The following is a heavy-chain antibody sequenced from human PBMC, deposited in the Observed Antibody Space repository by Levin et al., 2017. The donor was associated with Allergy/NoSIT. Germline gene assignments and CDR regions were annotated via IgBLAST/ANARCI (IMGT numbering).Heavy chain of an antibody. J-gene: IGHJ6*03. CDR2: IYDSGST. CDR1: GDSISTSY. CDR3: ARSYKKGSDYYDYYMDV. D-gene: IGHD5-24*01. V-gene: IGHV4-59*01. Sequence: SQTLSLTCSVSGDSISTSYWNWIRQPPGKGLEWIGYIYDSGSTNHNPSLKSRVTISVETSKNQLSLKLSSVTAADTAVYYCARSYKKGSDYYDYYMDVWGKGTTVTVSS.